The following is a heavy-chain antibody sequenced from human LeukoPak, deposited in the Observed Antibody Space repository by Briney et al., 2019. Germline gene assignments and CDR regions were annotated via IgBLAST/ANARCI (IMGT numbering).Heavy chain of an antibody. Sequence: PSETLSLTCAVHGGSFSGYYWSWIRQPPGKGLEWIGEINHSGSTNYNPSLKSRVTISVDTSKNQFSLKLSSVTAADTAVYYCARGGWELLPFGYWGQGTLVTVSS. CDR3: ARGGWELLPFGY. CDR1: GGSFSGYY. J-gene: IGHJ4*02. CDR2: INHSGST. D-gene: IGHD1-26*01. V-gene: IGHV4-34*01.